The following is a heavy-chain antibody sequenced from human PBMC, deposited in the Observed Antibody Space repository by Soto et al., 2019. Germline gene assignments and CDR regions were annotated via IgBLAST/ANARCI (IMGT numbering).Heavy chain of an antibody. D-gene: IGHD3-22*01. J-gene: IGHJ6*02. CDR3: ARVPGQHDSSGYYYYYGMDV. CDR2: IYYSGST. Sequence: QVQLQESGPGLVKPSQTLCLTCSVSGGSISSGDYYWSWIRQPPGKGLEWIGYIYYSGSTYYNPSLKSRVTISVDTSKNQFSLKLSSVTAADTAVYYCARVPGQHDSSGYYYYYGMDVWGQETTVTVSS. V-gene: IGHV4-30-4*01. CDR1: GGSISSGDYY.